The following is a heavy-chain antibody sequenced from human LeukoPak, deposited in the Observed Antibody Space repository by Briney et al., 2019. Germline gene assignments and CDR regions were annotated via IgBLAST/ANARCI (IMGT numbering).Heavy chain of an antibody. CDR1: GGSISSYY. CDR2: IYYSGST. Sequence: SETLSLTCTVSGGSISSYYWSWIRQPPGKGLEWIGSIYYSGSTYYNPSLKSRLTISLDMAKSQFSLKVSSVTASDTAVYYCARESRGWYKYDYYYMDVWGKGITVTVSS. CDR3: ARESRGWYKYDYYYMDV. D-gene: IGHD6-19*01. J-gene: IGHJ6*03. V-gene: IGHV4-59*12.